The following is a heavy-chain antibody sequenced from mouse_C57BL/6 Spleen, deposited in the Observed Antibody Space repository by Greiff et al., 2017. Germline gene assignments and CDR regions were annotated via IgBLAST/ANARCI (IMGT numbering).Heavy chain of an antibody. CDR2: ISDGGSYT. Sequence: EVMLVESGGGLVKPGGSLKLSCAASGFTFSSYAMSWVRQTPEKRLEWVATISDGGSYTYYPDNVKGRFTISRDNAKNNLYLQMSHLKSEDTAMYYCATVVVPYAMDYWGQGTSVTVSS. CDR1: GFTFSSYA. J-gene: IGHJ4*01. CDR3: ATVVVPYAMDY. D-gene: IGHD1-1*01. V-gene: IGHV5-4*03.